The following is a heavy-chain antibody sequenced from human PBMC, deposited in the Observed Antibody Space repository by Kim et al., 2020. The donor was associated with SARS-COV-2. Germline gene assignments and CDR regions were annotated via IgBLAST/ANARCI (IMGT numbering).Heavy chain of an antibody. J-gene: IGHJ4*02. Sequence: NPSLKSRVTISVDTSKNQFSLKLSSVTAADTAVYYCSAFLYYYGSGRRGYWGQGTLVTVSS. CDR3: SAFLYYYGSGRRGY. V-gene: IGHV4-39*01. D-gene: IGHD3-10*01.